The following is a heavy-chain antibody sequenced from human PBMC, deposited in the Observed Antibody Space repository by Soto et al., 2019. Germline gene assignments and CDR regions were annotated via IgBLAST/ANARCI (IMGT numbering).Heavy chain of an antibody. Sequence: QVQLVESGGGVVQPGRSLRLSCAASGFTFSSYGMHWVRQAPGKGLEWVAVIWYDGSNKYYADSVKGRFTISRDNSKNTLYLQMNSLRAEDTAVYYCAREGPNGYGDYLDYWGQGTLVTVSS. CDR2: IWYDGSNK. J-gene: IGHJ4*02. CDR3: AREGPNGYGDYLDY. D-gene: IGHD4-17*01. CDR1: GFTFSSYG. V-gene: IGHV3-33*01.